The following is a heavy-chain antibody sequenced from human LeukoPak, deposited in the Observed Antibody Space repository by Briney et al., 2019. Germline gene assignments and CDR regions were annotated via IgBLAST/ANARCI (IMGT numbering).Heavy chain of an antibody. D-gene: IGHD2-15*01. CDR3: ARVSYCSGGSCYRWFDP. Sequence: ASVKVSCKASGYTFTGYYMHWVRQAPGQGLEWMGWINPNSGGTNYAQKFQGRVTMTRDTSISTAYMELSRLRSDDTAVYYCARVSYCSGGSCYRWFDPWGQGTLVTVSS. J-gene: IGHJ5*02. CDR1: GYTFTGYY. CDR2: INPNSGGT. V-gene: IGHV1-2*02.